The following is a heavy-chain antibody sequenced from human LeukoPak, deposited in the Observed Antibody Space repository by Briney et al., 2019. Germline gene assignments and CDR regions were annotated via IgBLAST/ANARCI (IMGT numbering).Heavy chain of an antibody. D-gene: IGHD2-21*01. J-gene: IGHJ3*02. CDR3: ARYCIADFCAGAFDM. CDR2: ISSNGGST. CDR1: GFTFSSYA. Sequence: PGGSLRLSCAASGFTFSSYAMHWVRQAPGKGLEYVSAISSNGGSTYYANSVKGRFTISRDNSKNTLYLQMNSLRVEDTALYYCARYCIADFCAGAFDMWGQGTMVTVSS. V-gene: IGHV3-64*01.